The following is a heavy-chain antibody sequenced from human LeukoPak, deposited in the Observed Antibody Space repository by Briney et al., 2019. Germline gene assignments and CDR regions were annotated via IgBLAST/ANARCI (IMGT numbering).Heavy chain of an antibody. D-gene: IGHD3-3*01. Sequence: PSETLSLTCAVSGGSIISSDWWSWVRQPPGKGLEWIGEIYHSGSTNYNPSLKSRVTISVDKSKNQFSLKLSSVTAADTAVYYCARETKYYDFWSGYYLDYWGQGTLVTVSS. CDR2: IYHSGST. CDR1: GGSIISSDW. CDR3: ARETKYYDFWSGYYLDY. V-gene: IGHV4-4*02. J-gene: IGHJ4*02.